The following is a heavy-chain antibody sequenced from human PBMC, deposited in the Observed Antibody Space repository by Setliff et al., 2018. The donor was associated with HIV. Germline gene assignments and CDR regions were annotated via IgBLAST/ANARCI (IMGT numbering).Heavy chain of an antibody. CDR2: IYRDGAT. CDR3: ARGRINYGDYYY. CDR1: GFTFSSFG. Sequence: GSLRLSCAASGFTFSSFGMNWVRQAPGKGLEWVSVIYRDGATYYADSVKGRFTISRDTAKNTVYLQMNSLTSEDTAFYYCARGRINYGDYYYWGQGTLVTVSS. D-gene: IGHD4-17*01. V-gene: IGHV3-53*01. J-gene: IGHJ4*02.